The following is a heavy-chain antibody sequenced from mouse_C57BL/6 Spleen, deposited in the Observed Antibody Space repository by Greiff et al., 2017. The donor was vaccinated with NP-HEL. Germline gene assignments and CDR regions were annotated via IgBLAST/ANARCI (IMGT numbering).Heavy chain of an antibody. CDR3: ATLGEKNYGSSYWYFDV. CDR2: ILPGSGST. CDR1: GYTFTGYW. V-gene: IGHV1-9*01. Sequence: QVQLKQSGAELMKPGASVKLSCKATGYTFTGYWIEWVKQRPGHGLEWIGEILPGSGSTNYNEKFKGKATFTADTSSNTAYMQLSSLTTEDSAIYYCATLGEKNYGSSYWYFDVWGTGTTVTVSS. J-gene: IGHJ1*03. D-gene: IGHD1-1*01.